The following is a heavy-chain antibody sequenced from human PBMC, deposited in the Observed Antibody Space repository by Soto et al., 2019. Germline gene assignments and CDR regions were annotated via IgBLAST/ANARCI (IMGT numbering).Heavy chain of an antibody. V-gene: IGHV1-8*01. Sequence: XSVKVSCTASGYTFTSYDIHLVRQAPGQGLECVGWINPTSEYTAHAQKFQGRVTLTREISTATAYMELSSLTSEDTAVYFCATQVHPGYSSDWGQGTQVTVS. J-gene: IGHJ4*02. D-gene: IGHD2-15*01. CDR1: GYTFTSYD. CDR3: ATQVHPGYSSD. CDR2: INPTSEYT.